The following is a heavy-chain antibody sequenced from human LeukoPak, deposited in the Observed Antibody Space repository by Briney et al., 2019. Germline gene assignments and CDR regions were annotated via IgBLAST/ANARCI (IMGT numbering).Heavy chain of an antibody. D-gene: IGHD6-19*01. CDR2: ISGSGGST. CDR3: AEDPRIAVAGIVDY. CDR1: GFTFSSYA. J-gene: IGHJ4*02. Sequence: PGGSLRLSCAASGFTFSSYAMSWVRQAPGKGLEWVSAISGSGGSTYYADSVKGRFTISRDNSKNTLYLQMNSLRAEDTAVYYCAEDPRIAVAGIVDYWGQGTLVTVSS. V-gene: IGHV3-23*01.